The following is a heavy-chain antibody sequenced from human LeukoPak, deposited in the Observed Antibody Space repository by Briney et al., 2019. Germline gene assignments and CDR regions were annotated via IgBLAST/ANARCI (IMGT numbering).Heavy chain of an antibody. CDR3: AKEISGYYYGSRDY. V-gene: IGHV3-23*01. D-gene: IGHD3-10*01. CDR2: IRGSGGST. CDR1: GFTFSSYG. Sequence: GGSLRLSCAASGFTFSSYGMHWVRQAPGKGLEWVSGIRGSGGSTYYADSVQGRFSISRDNSKNTLYLQMNSLRAEDTAVYYCAKEISGYYYGSRDYWGQGTLVTVSS. J-gene: IGHJ4*02.